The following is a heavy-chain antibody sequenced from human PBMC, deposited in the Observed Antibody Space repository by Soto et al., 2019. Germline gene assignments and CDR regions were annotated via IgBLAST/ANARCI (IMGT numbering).Heavy chain of an antibody. CDR1: GGSVSSGSYY. D-gene: IGHD3-3*01. V-gene: IGHV4-61*01. CDR2: IDTSGST. J-gene: IGHJ4*02. CDR3: ARGGQDFWSGPFDY. Sequence: SETLSLTCTVSGGSVSSGSYYWTWIRQPPGKGLEWLGRIDTSGSTNYNPSLKSRVTMSVDTSKQEFSLKLSSVTAADTALYYCARGGQDFWSGPFDYWGRGALVTVSS.